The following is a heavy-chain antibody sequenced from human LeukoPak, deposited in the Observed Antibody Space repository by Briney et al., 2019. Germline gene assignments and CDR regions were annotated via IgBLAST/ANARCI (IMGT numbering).Heavy chain of an antibody. D-gene: IGHD2-2*01. V-gene: IGHV5-51*01. Sequence: GESLKISCKGSGYSFSKYWIGWVRQMPGKGLEWMGIIYPDDSDTRYSPSFQGLVTISADKSISTAYLQWSSLKASDTAMYYCARHEGYCISSSCSDTFDIWGQGTMVTVSS. J-gene: IGHJ3*02. CDR2: IYPDDSDT. CDR3: ARHEGYCISSSCSDTFDI. CDR1: GYSFSKYW.